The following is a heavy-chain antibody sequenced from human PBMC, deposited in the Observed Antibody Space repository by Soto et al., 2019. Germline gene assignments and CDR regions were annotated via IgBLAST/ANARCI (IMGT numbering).Heavy chain of an antibody. Sequence: QVQLQESGPGLVKPSQTLSLTCTVSGGSISSGDYYWSWIRQPPGKGLEWIGYIYYSGSTYYNPSLKRRVTISVDTSKNQFSLKLSSVTAADTAVYYCARALISTVTPGDNWFDPWGQGTLVTVSS. J-gene: IGHJ5*02. V-gene: IGHV4-30-4*01. D-gene: IGHD4-17*01. CDR1: GGSISSGDYY. CDR2: IYYSGST. CDR3: ARALISTVTPGDNWFDP.